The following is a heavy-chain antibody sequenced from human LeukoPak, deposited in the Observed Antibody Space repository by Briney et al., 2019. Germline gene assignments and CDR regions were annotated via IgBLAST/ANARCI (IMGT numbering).Heavy chain of an antibody. CDR2: IGISSGRT. CDR3: ARDPRYAFAN. CDR1: GFKFIDYS. J-gene: IGHJ4*01. D-gene: IGHD5-12*01. Sequence: PGGSLRLSCAASGFKFIDYSMNWVRQAPGKGLEWISYIGISSGRTQYADSVKGRFTISRDKARNSLYLQTTTLRVEDTAVYYCARDPRYAFANWGHGTLVTVSS. V-gene: IGHV3-48*01.